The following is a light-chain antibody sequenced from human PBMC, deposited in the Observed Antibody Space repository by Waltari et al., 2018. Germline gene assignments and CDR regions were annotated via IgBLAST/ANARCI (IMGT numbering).Light chain of an antibody. Sequence: SYELTQPPSVSVSPGQTAKITCSGDALPNQFAYWFQQKPGQAPALIICKETRGPTGSPERFAGANTGTTVTLTITGVQAEDEADYYCESADNTGAYVVGGGTKVTVL. CDR2: KET. J-gene: IGLJ1*01. CDR1: ALPNQF. V-gene: IGLV3-25*03. CDR3: ESADNTGAYV.